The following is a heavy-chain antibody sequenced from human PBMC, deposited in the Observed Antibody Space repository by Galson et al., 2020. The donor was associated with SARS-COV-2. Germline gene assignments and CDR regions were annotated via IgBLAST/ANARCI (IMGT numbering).Heavy chain of an antibody. V-gene: IGHV3-33*01. CDR2: IWNDGSNK. Sequence: QLGESLKISCGASGFIFSSYGMHWVRQAPGKGLEWVAVIWNDGSNKYYGESVKGRFTISRDNSKNTLYLQMTGLRAEDTAVYYCARVPAGSGSVYGMDVWGQGTTVVVSS. CDR1: GFIFSSYG. J-gene: IGHJ6*02. CDR3: ARVPAGSGSVYGMDV. D-gene: IGHD3-10*01.